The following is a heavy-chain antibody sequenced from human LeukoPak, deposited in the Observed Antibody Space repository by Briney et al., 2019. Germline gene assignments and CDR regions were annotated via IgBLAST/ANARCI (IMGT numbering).Heavy chain of an antibody. CDR1: GYTLTSYA. D-gene: IGHD6-19*01. CDR3: ARVSLVAGRRGWFDP. J-gene: IGHJ5*02. CDR2: INTNTGNP. Sequence: ASVKVSCKASGYTLTSYAMNWVRQAPGHGLEWMGWINTNTGNPTYAQGFTGRFVFSLDTSVSTAYLQISSLKAEDTAVYYCARVSLVAGRRGWFDPWGQGTLVTVSS. V-gene: IGHV7-4-1*02.